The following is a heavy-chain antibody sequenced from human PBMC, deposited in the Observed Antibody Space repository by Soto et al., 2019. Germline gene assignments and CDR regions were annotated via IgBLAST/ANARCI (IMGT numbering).Heavy chain of an antibody. CDR2: IYSSGSA. J-gene: IGHJ4*02. CDR1: GDSINNYY. V-gene: IGHV4-4*07. Sequence: VRLQESGPGLVKPSETLSLTCSVSGDSINNYYWSWIRQPAGKGLEWIGRIYSSGSANYNPSLKTRGTMSVDTSKDQVFLSLTPVTAADTAVYFCARGGTRSADLPTYWGQGIQVIVSS. CDR3: ARGGTRSADLPTY. D-gene: IGHD1-1*01.